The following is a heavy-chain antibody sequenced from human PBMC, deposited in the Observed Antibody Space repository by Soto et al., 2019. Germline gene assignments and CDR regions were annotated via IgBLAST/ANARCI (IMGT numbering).Heavy chain of an antibody. D-gene: IGHD1-1*01. V-gene: IGHV4-39*01. J-gene: IGHJ4*02. CDR2: IFNRGNT. CDR3: ARRDTGYTPTSYAPADY. CDR1: VGSISTTAYY. Sequence: PSETLSLTCTVSVGSISTTAYYWDWVRQPPGKGLERIGSIFNRGNTFYNPSLKSRVSLSTDTSNNQFALNLLSVTAADTAVYFFARRDTGYTPTSYAPADYWGQGIQVTVSS.